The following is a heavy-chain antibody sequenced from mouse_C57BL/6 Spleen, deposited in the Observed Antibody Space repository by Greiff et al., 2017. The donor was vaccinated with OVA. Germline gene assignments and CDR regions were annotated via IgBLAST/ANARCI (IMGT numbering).Heavy chain of an antibody. CDR3: ARSELRKGDY. CDR2: ISSGGSYT. Sequence: EVQGVESGGDLVKPGGSLKLSCAASGFTFSSYGMSWVRQTPDKRLEWVATISSGGSYTYYPDSVKGRFTISRDNAKNTLYLQMSSLKSEDTAMYYCARSELRKGDYWGQGTTLTVSS. V-gene: IGHV5-6*01. J-gene: IGHJ2*01. D-gene: IGHD1-1*01. CDR1: GFTFSSYG.